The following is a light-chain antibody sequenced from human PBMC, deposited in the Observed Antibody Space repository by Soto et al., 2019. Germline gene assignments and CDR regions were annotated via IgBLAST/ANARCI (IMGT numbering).Light chain of an antibody. Sequence: EIVLTQSPGTLSLSPGERATLSCRASQSVSSSYLAWYKQKPGQAPRLLIYGAASRATGIPDRFSGSESGTDFTLTISILEHEDFALYYYQQYGSSPLWAFGQGTKVEL. V-gene: IGKV3-20*01. J-gene: IGKJ1*01. CDR3: QQYGSSPLWA. CDR1: QSVSSSY. CDR2: GAA.